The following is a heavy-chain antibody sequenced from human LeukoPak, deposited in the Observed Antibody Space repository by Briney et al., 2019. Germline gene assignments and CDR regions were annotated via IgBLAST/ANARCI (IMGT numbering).Heavy chain of an antibody. V-gene: IGHV3-23*01. Sequence: LAGGSLILSCAASGFTFSSYAMSWVRQAPGKGLEWVSAISGSGGSTYYADSVKGRFTISRDNSKNTLYLQMNSLRAEDTAVYYCAKSPTDYYDSSGYNHYFDYWGQGTLVTVSS. D-gene: IGHD3-22*01. CDR3: AKSPTDYYDSSGYNHYFDY. J-gene: IGHJ4*02. CDR2: ISGSGGST. CDR1: GFTFSSYA.